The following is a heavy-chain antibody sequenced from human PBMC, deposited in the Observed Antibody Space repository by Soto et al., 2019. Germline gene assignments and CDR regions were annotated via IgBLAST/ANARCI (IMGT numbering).Heavy chain of an antibody. D-gene: IGHD2-2*01. CDR3: AKGVDIVVVPAARLDY. V-gene: IGHV3-23*01. CDR2: ISGSGGST. CDR1: GFTFSSYA. J-gene: IGHJ4*02. Sequence: GGSLRLSCAASGFTFSSYAMSWVRQAPGKGLEWVSAISGSGGSTYYADSVKGRFTISRDNSKNTLYLQMNSLRAEDTAVYYCAKGVDIVVVPAARLDYWGQGTLVTVSS.